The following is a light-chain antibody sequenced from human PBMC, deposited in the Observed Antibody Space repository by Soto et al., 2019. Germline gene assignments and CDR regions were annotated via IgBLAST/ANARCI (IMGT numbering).Light chain of an antibody. J-gene: IGKJ3*01. CDR2: WAS. V-gene: IGKV4-1*01. Sequence: DIVMTQSPDSLAVSLGERATINCKSSQTVLYSTTNKNYLAWYQQKPGQPPKLLISWASTRDSGVPDRFSGSGSGTDFTLTISSLQAEDVAVYHCHQYYSIPLTFGPGTKVDIK. CDR1: QTVLYSTTNKNY. CDR3: HQYYSIPLT.